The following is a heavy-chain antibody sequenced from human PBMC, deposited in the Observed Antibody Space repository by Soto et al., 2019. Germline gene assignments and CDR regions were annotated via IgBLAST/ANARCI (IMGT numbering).Heavy chain of an antibody. CDR1: GFTFSSYG. CDR2: IWYDGSNK. CDR3: ARDIRMASEY. J-gene: IGHJ4*02. V-gene: IGHV3-33*01. D-gene: IGHD5-12*01. Sequence: QVQLVESGGGVVQPGRSLRLYCAASGFTFSSYGMHWVRQAPGKGLEWVAVIWYDGSNKYYADSVKGRFTISRDNSKNTLYLQMNSLRAEDTAVYYCARDIRMASEYWGQGTLVTVSS.